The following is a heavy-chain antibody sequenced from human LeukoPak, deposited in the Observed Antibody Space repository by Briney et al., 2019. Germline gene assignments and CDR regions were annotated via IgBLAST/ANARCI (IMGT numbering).Heavy chain of an antibody. CDR3: ARDLKVTGTDGAYHYYGMDV. Sequence: GGSLRLSCAASGFTFSSYTMNCVRQAPGKGLEWVSSISRSSTYIYYADSVKGRFTISRDNAQNSLYLQMNSLRAEDTAVYYCARDLKVTGTDGAYHYYGMDVWGHGTTVAVSS. CDR1: GFTFSSYT. D-gene: IGHD2-21*02. CDR2: ISRSSTYI. J-gene: IGHJ6*02. V-gene: IGHV3-21*01.